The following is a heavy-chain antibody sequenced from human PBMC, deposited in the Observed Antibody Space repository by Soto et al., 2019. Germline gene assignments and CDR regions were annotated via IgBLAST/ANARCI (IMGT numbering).Heavy chain of an antibody. CDR3: ARANGWSHYYMDV. CDR2: IYYSGST. D-gene: IGHD6-19*01. Sequence: SETLSLTCTVSGGSISSNYWSWVRQPPGKGLEWIGYIYYSGSTNYNPSLKSRVTISVDTSKNQFSLKLSSVTAADTAVYYCARANGWSHYYMDVWGKGTTVTVSS. CDR1: GGSISSNY. V-gene: IGHV4-59*01. J-gene: IGHJ6*03.